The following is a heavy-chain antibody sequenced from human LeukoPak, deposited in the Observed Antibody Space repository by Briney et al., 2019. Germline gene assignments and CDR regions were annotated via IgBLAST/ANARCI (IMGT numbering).Heavy chain of an antibody. CDR3: ASHAVPLAPGYYYYMDV. V-gene: IGHV4-39*07. CDR1: GGSISSYY. Sequence: SETLSLTCTVSGGSISSYYWVWIRQPSGKGLEWNGSIYYSGSTYYNPSLKSRVTISVDTSKNQFSLKLSSVTAADTAVYYCASHAVPLAPGYYYYMDVWGKGTTVTVSS. J-gene: IGHJ6*03. D-gene: IGHD2-2*01. CDR2: IYYSGST.